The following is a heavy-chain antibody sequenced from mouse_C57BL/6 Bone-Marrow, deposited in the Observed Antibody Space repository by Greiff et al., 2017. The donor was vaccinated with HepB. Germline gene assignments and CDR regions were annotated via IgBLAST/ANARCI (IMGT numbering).Heavy chain of an antibody. D-gene: IGHD1-1*01. CDR3: ARGGITTVVAEFDY. CDR2: IHPNSGST. Sequence: QVQLQQPGAELVKPGASVKLSCKASGYTFTSYWMHWVKQRPGQGLEWIGMIHPNSGSTNYNEKFKSKATLTVDKSSSTAYMQISSLTSEDSAVYYCARGGITTVVAEFDYWGQGTTLTVSS. J-gene: IGHJ2*01. V-gene: IGHV1-64*01. CDR1: GYTFTSYW.